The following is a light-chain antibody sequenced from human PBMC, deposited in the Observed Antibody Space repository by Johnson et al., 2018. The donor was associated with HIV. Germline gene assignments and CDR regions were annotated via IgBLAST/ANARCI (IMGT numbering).Light chain of an antibody. V-gene: IGLV1-51*01. Sequence: QSVLTQPPSVSAAPGQKVTISCSGSSSNIGNNYVSWYQQLPGTAPKLLIYDNNKRPSGIPDRFSGSKSGTSATLGITGLQTGDEADYYCGTWYSGLRTGFVGPGTKVTVL. CDR3: GTWYSGLRTGF. J-gene: IGLJ1*01. CDR2: DNN. CDR1: SSNIGNNY.